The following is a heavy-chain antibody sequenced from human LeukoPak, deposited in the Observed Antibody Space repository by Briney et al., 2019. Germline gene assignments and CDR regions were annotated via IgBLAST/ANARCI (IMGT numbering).Heavy chain of an antibody. CDR3: ARDYYDSSGYYYYYYYYMDV. Sequence: GGTLRLFYALYGLTLSDYYMRSVRQAPGKGQELDPYISSSGTTIYHADCVEGRFTISRDNAKNSLYLQMNSLRAEDTAVYYCARDYYDSSGYYYYYYYYMDVWGKGTTVTVSS. J-gene: IGHJ6*03. CDR2: ISSSGTTI. D-gene: IGHD3-22*01. CDR1: GLTLSDYY. V-gene: IGHV3-11*04.